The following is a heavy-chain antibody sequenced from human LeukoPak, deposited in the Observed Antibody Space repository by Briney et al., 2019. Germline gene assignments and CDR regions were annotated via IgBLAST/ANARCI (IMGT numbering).Heavy chain of an antibody. J-gene: IGHJ4*02. CDR1: GFTFSTYS. D-gene: IGHD5-24*01. CDR2: FSSSGSYM. Sequence: PGESLRLSCAASGFTFSTYSMNWVRQAPGKGLEWVSSFSSSGSYMYYADSVKGRFTISRDNAKNSLYLQMNSLRDEDTAVYYCARDLDGYNLLFDSWGQGTLVTVSS. CDR3: ARDLDGYNLLFDS. V-gene: IGHV3-21*01.